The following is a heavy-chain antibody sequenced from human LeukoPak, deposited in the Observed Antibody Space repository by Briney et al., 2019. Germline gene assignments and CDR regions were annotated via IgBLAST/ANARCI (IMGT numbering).Heavy chain of an antibody. Sequence: ASVKVSCKASGYTFTGYYMHWVRQAPGQGLEWMGWINPNSGGTNYAQKFQGRVTMTRDTSISTAYMELSRVSSDDTAVYYCARSDCSGGSCSFYFDYWGQGTLVTVSS. CDR2: INPNSGGT. CDR3: ARSDCSGGSCSFYFDY. D-gene: IGHD2-15*01. V-gene: IGHV1-2*02. CDR1: GYTFTGYY. J-gene: IGHJ4*02.